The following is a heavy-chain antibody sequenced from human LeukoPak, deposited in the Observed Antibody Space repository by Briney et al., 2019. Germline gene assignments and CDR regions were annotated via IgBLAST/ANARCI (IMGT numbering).Heavy chain of an antibody. CDR1: GGSVSSRSYS. CDR2: IYYSGST. J-gene: IGHJ6*02. CDR3: ARLDSSGYYTLDV. Sequence: PSETLSLTCTVSGGSVSSRSYSWGWIRQPPGKGLEWIGSIYYSGSTYYNPSLKSRVTISVDTSKNQFSLKLSSVTAAGTAVYYCARLDSSGYYTLDVWGQGTTVTVSS. V-gene: IGHV4-39*01. D-gene: IGHD3-22*01.